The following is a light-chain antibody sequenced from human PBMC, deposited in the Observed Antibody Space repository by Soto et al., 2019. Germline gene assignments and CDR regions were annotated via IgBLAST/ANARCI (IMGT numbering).Light chain of an antibody. Sequence: EIVLMQSPGTLSLSPGERATLSCRASQSVSTTLAWYQQRPGQAPRLLIYGASSRATGIPDRFSGSGSGTDFTLTISRLEPEDFAVYYCQQSGRTFGQGTKVEIK. CDR2: GAS. CDR3: QQSGRT. J-gene: IGKJ1*01. CDR1: QSVSTT. V-gene: IGKV3-20*01.